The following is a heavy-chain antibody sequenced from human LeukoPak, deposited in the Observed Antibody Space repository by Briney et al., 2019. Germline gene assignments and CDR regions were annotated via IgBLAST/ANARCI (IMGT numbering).Heavy chain of an antibody. CDR3: ARYGYYYGMDV. J-gene: IGHJ6*02. D-gene: IGHD4-17*01. V-gene: IGHV4-59*01. CDR2: IYYSGST. CDR1: GGSISSYY. Sequence: PSETLSLTCTVSGGSISSYYWSWIRQPPGKGLEWIGYIYYSGSTNYNPSLKSRVTISVDTSKNQFSLKLSSVTAADTAVYYCARYGYYYGMDVWGQGTTVTASS.